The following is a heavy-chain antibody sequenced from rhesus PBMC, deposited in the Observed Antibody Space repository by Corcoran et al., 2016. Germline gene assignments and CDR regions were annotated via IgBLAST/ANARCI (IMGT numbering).Heavy chain of an antibody. J-gene: IGHJ4*01. V-gene: IGHV4S9*01. CDR3: ASSRRWLTFDY. CDR2: IYGTSAST. D-gene: IGHD6-37*01. Sequence: QVQLQESGPGLVKPSETLSLTCAVSGGSINDRYYWNWSRQPPGKGRVWIGIIYGTSASTYYNPSLKSRVTISKDTSKNQFFLKLSSVTAADTAVYYCASSRRWLTFDYWGQGVLVTVSS. CDR1: GGSINDRYY.